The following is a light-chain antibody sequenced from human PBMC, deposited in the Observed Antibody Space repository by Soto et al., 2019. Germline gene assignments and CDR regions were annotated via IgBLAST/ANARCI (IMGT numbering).Light chain of an antibody. CDR3: HGYGTSAPWT. V-gene: IGKV3-20*01. Sequence: EVVLTQSPGTLSLSPGERATLSCRASQNIRGNELAWYQQKPGQAPRLLIYRGSTRATGIPDRFSGRGSGTDFTLTISRLEPEDFAVYYCHGYGTSAPWTFGQGTKVEIK. CDR1: QNIRGNE. J-gene: IGKJ1*01. CDR2: RGS.